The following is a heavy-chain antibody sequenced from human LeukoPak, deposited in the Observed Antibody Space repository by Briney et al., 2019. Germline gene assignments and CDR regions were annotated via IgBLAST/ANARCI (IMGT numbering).Heavy chain of an antibody. V-gene: IGHV4-59*01. CDR1: GGSISSYY. CDR3: ARARNYDILTGYLNRYWFDP. D-gene: IGHD3-9*01. Sequence: KSSETLSLTCTVSGGSISSYYWSWIRQPPGKGLEWIGYIYYSGSTNYNPSLKSRVTISVDTSKNQFSLKLSSVTAADTAVYYCARARNYDILTGYLNRYWFDPWGQGTLVTVSS. CDR2: IYYSGST. J-gene: IGHJ5*02.